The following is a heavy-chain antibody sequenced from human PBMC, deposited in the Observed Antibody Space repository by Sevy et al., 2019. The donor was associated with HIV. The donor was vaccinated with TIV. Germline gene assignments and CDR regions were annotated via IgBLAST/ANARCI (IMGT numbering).Heavy chain of an antibody. J-gene: IGHJ6*02. CDR2: IRSKTYGGTT. CDR1: GFTFGDYA. CDR3: TRVLGTISPYYYFGMDV. Sequence: GGSLRLSCTASGFTFGDYAMSWLRQAPGKGLEWVGFIRSKTYGGTTEYAASAKGRFTISRDDSKNIAYLQMNSLKTEDTAVYYCTRVLGTISPYYYFGMDVWGQGTTVTVSS. D-gene: IGHD3-3*01. V-gene: IGHV3-49*03.